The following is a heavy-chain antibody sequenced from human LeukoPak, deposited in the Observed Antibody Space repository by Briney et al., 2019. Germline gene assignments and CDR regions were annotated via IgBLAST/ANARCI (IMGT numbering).Heavy chain of an antibody. D-gene: IGHD3-10*01. CDR2: IYPDDSDT. CDR3: ARHFSYGSGSYYNADF. Sequence: GESLKISCKGSGYSFTSYWIGWVRQMPGKGLEWMGIIYPDDSDTRYSPSFQGQVTISADKSISTAYLQWSSLKASDTAMYYCARHFSYGSGSYYNADFWGQGTLATVSS. J-gene: IGHJ4*02. V-gene: IGHV5-51*01. CDR1: GYSFTSYW.